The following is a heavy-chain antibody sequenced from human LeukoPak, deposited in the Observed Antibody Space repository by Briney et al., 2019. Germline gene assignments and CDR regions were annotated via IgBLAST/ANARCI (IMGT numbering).Heavy chain of an antibody. CDR2: IYYSGST. D-gene: IGHD6-13*01. CDR3: ARALSQQLVHWFDP. Sequence: SETLSLTCTVSGGSISSHYWSWIRQPPGKGLEWIGYIYYSGSTNYNPSFKSRVTISVDTSKNQFSLKLSSVTAADTAVYYCARALSQQLVHWFDPWGQGTLVTVSS. V-gene: IGHV4-59*11. J-gene: IGHJ5*02. CDR1: GGSISSHY.